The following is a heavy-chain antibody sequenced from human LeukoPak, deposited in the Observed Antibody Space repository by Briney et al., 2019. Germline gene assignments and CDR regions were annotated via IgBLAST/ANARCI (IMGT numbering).Heavy chain of an antibody. V-gene: IGHV3-7*01. CDR3: GGFGYVAGIYL. D-gene: IGHD6-19*01. CDR1: GFSFNSYW. J-gene: IGHJ4*02. CDR2: IDPAGTDT. Sequence: GGSLRLSCAASGFSFNSYWMTWVRQPPGRGLEWVANIDPAGTDTYYVDPVKGRFTISRDNAKNLVYLQMNTLRAEDTAVYSCGGFGYVAGIYLWGQGTLVTVSS.